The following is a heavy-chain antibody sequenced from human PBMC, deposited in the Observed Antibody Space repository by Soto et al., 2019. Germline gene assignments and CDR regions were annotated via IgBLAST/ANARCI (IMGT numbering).Heavy chain of an antibody. CDR1: GYTLTELS. J-gene: IGHJ5*02. CDR2: FDPEDGET. CDR3: ATRRVVLRFLEWTPGNWFDP. V-gene: IGHV1-24*01. D-gene: IGHD3-3*01. Sequence: ASVKVSCKVSGYTLTELSMHWVRQAPGRGLEWMGGFDPEDGETIYAQKFQGRVTMTEDTSTDTAYMELSSLRSEDTAVYYCATRRVVLRFLEWTPGNWFDPWGQGTLVTVSS.